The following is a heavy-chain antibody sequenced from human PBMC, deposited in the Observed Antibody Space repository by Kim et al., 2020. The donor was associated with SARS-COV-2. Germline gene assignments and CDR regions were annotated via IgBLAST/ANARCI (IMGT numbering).Heavy chain of an antibody. V-gene: IGHV1-24*01. CDR3: ATGPPYGSGRSNWFDP. D-gene: IGHD3-10*01. J-gene: IGHJ5*02. Sequence: QKFQGRVTMTEDTSTDTAYMELSSLRSEDTAVYYCATGPPYGSGRSNWFDPWGQGTLVTVSS.